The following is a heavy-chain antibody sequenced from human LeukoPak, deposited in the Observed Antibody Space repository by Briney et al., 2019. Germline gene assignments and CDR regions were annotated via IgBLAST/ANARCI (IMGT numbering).Heavy chain of an antibody. Sequence: GGSLRLSCAASGFTFGSYWMHWARQVPGKGLVWVSRINSDGSSTSYADSVKGRFTISRDNAKNTVYLQMNSLRAEDTSVYYCATVRGIDFDYWGQGTLVTVSS. CDR3: ATVRGIDFDY. CDR1: GFTFGSYW. J-gene: IGHJ4*02. CDR2: INSDGSST. D-gene: IGHD3-10*01. V-gene: IGHV3-74*01.